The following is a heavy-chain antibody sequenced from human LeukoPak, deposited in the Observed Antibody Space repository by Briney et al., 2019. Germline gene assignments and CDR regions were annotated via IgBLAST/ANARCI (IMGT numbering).Heavy chain of an antibody. D-gene: IGHD6-19*01. Sequence: GGSLRLSCAASGFTFSSSWMSWVRQAPGKGLEWEANIKQDGSEKYYVDSVKGRFTISRDNAKTSLYLQMNSLRAEDTAVYYCARDQSGWYGKRYWGQGTLVTVSS. V-gene: IGHV3-7*04. CDR3: ARDQSGWYGKRY. CDR2: IKQDGSEK. CDR1: GFTFSSSW. J-gene: IGHJ4*02.